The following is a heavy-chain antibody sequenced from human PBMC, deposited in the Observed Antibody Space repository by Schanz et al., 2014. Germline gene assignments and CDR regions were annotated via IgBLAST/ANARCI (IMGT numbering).Heavy chain of an antibody. CDR1: RFTFSSYA. D-gene: IGHD2-15*01. CDR2: ISDSGDLT. Sequence: EVQLLESGGGLVQPGGSLRLSCAASRFTFSSYAMSWVRQAPGKGLEWVSAISDSGDLTYYADSVKGRFTISRDNAKYTLYLQMNSLSAEDTAVYYCAKDMEGYCDTMTCPIPAFDIWGQGTMVTVSS. J-gene: IGHJ3*02. V-gene: IGHV3-23*01. CDR3: AKDMEGYCDTMTCPIPAFDI.